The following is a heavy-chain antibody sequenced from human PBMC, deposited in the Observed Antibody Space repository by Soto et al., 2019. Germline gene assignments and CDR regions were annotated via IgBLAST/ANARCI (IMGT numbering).Heavy chain of an antibody. Sequence: EVQLVESGGGMVQTGRSLRLSCTASGFTFDDYAMHWVRQAPGKGLEWVSGINWNSNDLGYADSVRGRFTISRDNAKNSLYLQMNSLRPEDTAVYYCARENVPHGGSSNVADYWGQGTQVIVSS. D-gene: IGHD2-15*01. CDR1: GFTFDDYA. CDR2: INWNSNDL. V-gene: IGHV3-9*01. CDR3: ARENVPHGGSSNVADY. J-gene: IGHJ4*02.